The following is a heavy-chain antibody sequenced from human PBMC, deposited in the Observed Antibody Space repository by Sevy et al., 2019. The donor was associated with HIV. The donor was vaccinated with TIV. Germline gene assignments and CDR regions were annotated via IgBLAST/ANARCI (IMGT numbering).Heavy chain of an antibody. CDR3: ARDLPPSATTVPYFDC. Sequence: GGSLRLSCAASGFTFSSYEMNWVRQAPGKGLEWISYISNSGTAMYYSDSVRGRFTISRDNARRSLYLQMNSLRAEDTAVYYCARDLPPSATTVPYFDCWGQGTLVTVSS. V-gene: IGHV3-48*03. D-gene: IGHD4-17*01. CDR1: GFTFSSYE. J-gene: IGHJ4*02. CDR2: ISNSGTAM.